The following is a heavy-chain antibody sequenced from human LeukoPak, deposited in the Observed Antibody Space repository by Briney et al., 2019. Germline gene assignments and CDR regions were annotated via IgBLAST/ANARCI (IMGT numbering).Heavy chain of an antibody. CDR1: GASTSRRY. J-gene: IGHJ6*03. V-gene: IGHV4-59*08. D-gene: IGHD1-26*01. CDR2: IYNGRDT. CDR3: ARCPHDSRSDYDVYSYMDV. Sequence: SETLSLTCSASGASTSRRYWSWIRQFPGRTLEWIGHIYNGRDTKYNPSLTSRVTISVDTSKNQFSLSLTSVTAADTAIYYCARCPHDSRSDYDVYSYMDVWGKGTTVTVSS.